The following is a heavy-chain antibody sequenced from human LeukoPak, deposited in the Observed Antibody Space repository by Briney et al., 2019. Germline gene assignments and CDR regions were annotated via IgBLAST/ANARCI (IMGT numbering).Heavy chain of an antibody. J-gene: IGHJ6*03. CDR1: GFTFSSFD. Sequence: GGSLRLSCAASGFTFSSFDMHWVRQPTGQGLEWVSTIGTASDTYYPGSVEGRFTLSRDNAKNSLYLHMNSLTAGDTAVYYYARGPPRGKYYYMDVWGKGTTVTVSS. CDR3: ARGPPRGKYYYMDV. V-gene: IGHV3-13*01. D-gene: IGHD1-1*01. CDR2: IGTASDT.